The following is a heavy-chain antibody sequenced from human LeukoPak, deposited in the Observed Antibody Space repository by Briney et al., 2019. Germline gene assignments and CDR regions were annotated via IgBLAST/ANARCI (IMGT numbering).Heavy chain of an antibody. J-gene: IGHJ4*02. Sequence: GGTLRLSCVASGFTFTSSAMSWVRQAPGKGLEWVSAISGRSGTTYYADSVKGRFTISRDNSKNTLYLQMNSMRAGDTAVYYCAKVGTVYFPLDFWGQGTLVTVSS. V-gene: IGHV3-23*01. CDR1: GFTFTSSA. CDR3: AKVGTVYFPLDF. CDR2: ISGRSGTT. D-gene: IGHD2/OR15-2a*01.